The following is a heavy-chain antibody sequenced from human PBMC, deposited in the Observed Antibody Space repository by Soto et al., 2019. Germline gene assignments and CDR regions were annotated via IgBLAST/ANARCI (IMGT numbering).Heavy chain of an antibody. CDR1: GFTFRSYA. CDR3: AKDFSYDSSGVLDY. CDR2: ISDNGGNT. V-gene: IGHV3-23*01. Sequence: VQLLESGGALVQPGGSLRLSCEASGFTFRSYAMSWVRQAPGKGLEWVSAISDNGGNTYYPDSVRGRFTISRDNSKNTLFLQMNSVRAEDMAVYYCAKDFSYDSSGVLDYWGQGTLVTVSS. D-gene: IGHD3-22*01. J-gene: IGHJ4*02.